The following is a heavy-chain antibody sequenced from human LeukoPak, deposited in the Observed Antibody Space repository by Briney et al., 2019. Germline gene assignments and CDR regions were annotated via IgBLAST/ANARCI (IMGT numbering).Heavy chain of an antibody. CDR3: ARVQPDRIHYDNSDYPTHNDY. CDR2: ISTYNGYT. Sequence: ASVKVSCKASGYIFTNYGITWVRQAPGQGLEWMGWISTYNGYTNYAQNLQGRVTMSTDTSTSTAYMELRSLRSGDTAVYYCARVQPDRIHYDNSDYPTHNDYWGQGTLVTVSS. D-gene: IGHD3-22*01. CDR1: GYIFTNYG. J-gene: IGHJ4*02. V-gene: IGHV1-18*01.